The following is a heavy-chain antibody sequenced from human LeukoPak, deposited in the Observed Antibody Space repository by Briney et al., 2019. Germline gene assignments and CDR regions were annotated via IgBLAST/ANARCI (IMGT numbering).Heavy chain of an antibody. D-gene: IGHD4-11*01. CDR1: GFTFSNHA. J-gene: IGHJ4*02. Sequence: GGSLRLSCVASGFTFSNHAMTWVRQAPGKGLEWVAVIWYDGSNKYYTDSVKGRFTISRDNSKNMSYLQMNSLRAEDTAVYYCARGVTTADYWGQGTLVTVSS. CDR3: ARGVTTADY. V-gene: IGHV3-33*01. CDR2: IWYDGSNK.